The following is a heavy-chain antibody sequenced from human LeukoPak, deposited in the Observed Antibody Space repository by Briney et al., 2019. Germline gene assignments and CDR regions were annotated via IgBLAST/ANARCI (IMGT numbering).Heavy chain of an antibody. V-gene: IGHV3-53*01. CDR1: GFTVSSNY. D-gene: IGHD2-8*01. J-gene: IGHJ4*02. CDR2: IYSGGST. CDR3: ARGSMGLFDY. Sequence: AGGSLRLSCAASGFTVSSNYMSWVRQAPGKGLEWVSVIYSGGSTYYADSVKGRFTISRDNSKNTLYLQMNSLRDDDTAVYYCARGSMGLFDYWGQGTLVIVSS.